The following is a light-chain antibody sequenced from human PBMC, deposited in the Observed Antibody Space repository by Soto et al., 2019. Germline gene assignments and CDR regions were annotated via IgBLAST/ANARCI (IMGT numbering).Light chain of an antibody. CDR2: GAS. J-gene: IGKJ3*01. CDR1: QSVSSN. Sequence: EIVMTQSPATLSVSPGERATLSCRASQSVSSNLAWYQQTPGQAPRLLIYGASTRATGIPARFSGSGSGTEFTLTISSLQSEDFAVDYCQQYNNWPPIFTFGPGTKVDIK. V-gene: IGKV3-15*01. CDR3: QQYNNWPPIFT.